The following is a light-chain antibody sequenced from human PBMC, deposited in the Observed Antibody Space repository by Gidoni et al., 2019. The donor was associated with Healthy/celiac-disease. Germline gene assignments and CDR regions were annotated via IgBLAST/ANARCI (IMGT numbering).Light chain of an antibody. CDR3: QQYNNWTPLT. Sequence: EIVLTHSPATLSVSPGDSATLSCRASQSVSSILPWYQQKPRQAPWLLIYDASARATGIPAGCSSSGSGTEFTLTISSRQSEDFAVYYCQQYNNWTPLTFGPGTKVDIK. J-gene: IGKJ3*01. V-gene: IGKV3-15*01. CDR1: QSVSSI. CDR2: DAS.